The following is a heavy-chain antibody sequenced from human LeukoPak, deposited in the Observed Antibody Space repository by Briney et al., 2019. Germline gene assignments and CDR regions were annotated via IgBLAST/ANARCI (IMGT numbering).Heavy chain of an antibody. CDR3: ARRQFLSSGWTDYNWFDP. D-gene: IGHD6-25*01. Sequence: GESLKISCKGSGFTFSSYWIGWVRQVPGQGLEWMGLIYPGESDTRYGPSFQGQVTISAANSINTAYLQWSSLKASDTAMYYCARRQFLSSGWTDYNWFDPWGQGTLVIVSS. CDR2: IYPGESDT. CDR1: GFTFSSYW. V-gene: IGHV5-51*01. J-gene: IGHJ5*02.